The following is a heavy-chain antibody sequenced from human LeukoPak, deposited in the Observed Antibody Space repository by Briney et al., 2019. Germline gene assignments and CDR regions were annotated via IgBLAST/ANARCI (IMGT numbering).Heavy chain of an antibody. J-gene: IGHJ4*02. Sequence: PGGSLRLSCAASGFTFSSYWMHWVRQASGKGLVWVSRINSDGSSTSYADSVKGRFTISRDNAKNTLYLQMNSLRAEDTAVYYCARDPRSGYFDYWGQGTLVTVSS. CDR1: GFTFSSYW. D-gene: IGHD1-26*01. CDR2: INSDGSST. V-gene: IGHV3-74*01. CDR3: ARDPRSGYFDY.